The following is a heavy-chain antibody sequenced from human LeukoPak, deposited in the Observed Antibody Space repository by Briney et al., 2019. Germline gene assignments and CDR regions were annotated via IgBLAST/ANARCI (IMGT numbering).Heavy chain of an antibody. V-gene: IGHV3-74*01. CDR1: GFTFRNYW. J-gene: IGHJ4*02. D-gene: IGHD3-10*01. CDR2: IYIDGSDT. Sequence: GGSLRLSCAASGFTFRNYWMHWVRQAPGKGLVWVSRIYIDGSDTDYADSVKGRFIISRDNAKNTVYLQMSSLRAEDTAVYYCAKTESFGSGSLFDYWGQGTLVTVSS. CDR3: AKTESFGSGSLFDY.